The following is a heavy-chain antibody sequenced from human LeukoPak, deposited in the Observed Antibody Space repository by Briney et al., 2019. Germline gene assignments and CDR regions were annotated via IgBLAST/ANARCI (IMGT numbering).Heavy chain of an antibody. Sequence: GASVKVSCKASGFTFTSSAVQWVRQARGQRLEWIGWIVVGSGNTNYAQKFQERVTITRDMSTSTAYMELRSLRSDDTAVYYCARDPDIVVVPAAMPDGWFDPWGQGTLVTVSS. V-gene: IGHV1-58*01. J-gene: IGHJ5*02. CDR1: GFTFTSSA. CDR3: ARDPDIVVVPAAMPDGWFDP. D-gene: IGHD2-2*01. CDR2: IVVGSGNT.